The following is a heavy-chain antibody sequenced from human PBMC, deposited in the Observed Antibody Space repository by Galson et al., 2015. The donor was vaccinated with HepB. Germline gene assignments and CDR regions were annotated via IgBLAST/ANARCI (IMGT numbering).Heavy chain of an antibody. J-gene: IGHJ4*02. D-gene: IGHD6-13*01. Sequence: SLRLSCAASGFTFSSYAMHWVRQAPGKGLEWVAVISYDGSNKYYADSVKGRFTISRDNSKNTLYLQMNSLRAEDTAVYYCARDPESSSWPYYFDYWGQGTLVTVSS. CDR1: GFTFSSYA. CDR2: ISYDGSNK. CDR3: ARDPESSSWPYYFDY. V-gene: IGHV3-30*04.